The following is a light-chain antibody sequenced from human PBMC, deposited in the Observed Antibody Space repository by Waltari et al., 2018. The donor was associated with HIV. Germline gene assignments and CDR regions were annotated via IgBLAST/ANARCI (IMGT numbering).Light chain of an antibody. J-gene: IGLJ2*01. CDR2: DVS. CDR1: SSDVGGYNY. V-gene: IGLV2-11*01. Sequence: QSALTQPRSVSGSPGQSVTISCTGTSSDVGGYNYVSWYQQHPGKAPKLMIYDVSKRPSGVPDRFSGSKSGNTASLTIAGLQAEEEADYYCCSYAGSYTLEVFGGGTKLTVL. CDR3: CSYAGSYTLEV.